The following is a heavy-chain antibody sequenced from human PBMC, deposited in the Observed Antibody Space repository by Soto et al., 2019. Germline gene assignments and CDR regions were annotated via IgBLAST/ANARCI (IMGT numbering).Heavy chain of an antibody. CDR1: GFTFSSYA. V-gene: IGHV3-30-3*01. CDR3: ARDPGTDAFDI. CDR2: ISYDGSNK. Sequence: VGSLRLSCAASGFTFSSYAMHWVRQAPGKGLEWVAVISYDGSNKYYADSVKGRFTISRDNSKNTLYLQMNSLRAEDTAVYYCARDPGTDAFDIWGQGTMVTVSS. J-gene: IGHJ3*02.